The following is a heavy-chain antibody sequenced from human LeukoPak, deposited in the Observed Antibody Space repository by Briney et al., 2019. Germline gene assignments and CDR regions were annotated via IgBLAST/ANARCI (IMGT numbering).Heavy chain of an antibody. V-gene: IGHV4-38-2*02. CDR1: GYSISSGYY. CDR2: INRNGNT. D-gene: IGHD3-3*01. J-gene: IGHJ4*02. Sequence: SETLSLTCTVSGYSISSGYYWGWIRQPPGKGLELIGEINRNGNTDYNPSLKSRVSMSIDTSKNQFSLKLISVTAADTAVYYCARLVPERFFQLNPEGYYDYWARESWSPSPQ. CDR3: ARLVPERFFQLNPEGYYDY.